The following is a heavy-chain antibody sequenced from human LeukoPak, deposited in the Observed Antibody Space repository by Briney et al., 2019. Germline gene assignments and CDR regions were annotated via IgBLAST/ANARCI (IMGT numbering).Heavy chain of an antibody. Sequence: SETLSLTCPVSGGSISGYYWNWIRQHPGKGLEWLGYIYPSGNSDYNPSLKSRVSMSVDTSKKQISLRLSSVTAADTAVDYCTRRTRIAAGVYNIDFWGQGTLVTVSS. CDR2: IYPSGNS. CDR1: GGSISGYY. CDR3: TRRTRIAAGVYNIDF. J-gene: IGHJ4*02. D-gene: IGHD6-25*01. V-gene: IGHV4-4*09.